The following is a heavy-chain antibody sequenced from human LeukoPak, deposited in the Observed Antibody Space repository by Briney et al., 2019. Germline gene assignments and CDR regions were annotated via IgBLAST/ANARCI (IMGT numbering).Heavy chain of an antibody. CDR2: IKTKTDGGTT. CDR3: ATDSKGGYSYNYVGIDY. J-gene: IGHJ4*02. D-gene: IGHD5-18*01. V-gene: IGHV3-15*01. CDR1: GFTFSNTW. Sequence: PGGSLRLSCAASGFTFSNTWMTWVRQAPGKGLEWVGRIKTKTDGGTTDYAAPVKGRFTISRDDSENTLYLLMNSLKTEDTAVYYCATDSKGGYSYNYVGIDYWGQGTLVTVSS.